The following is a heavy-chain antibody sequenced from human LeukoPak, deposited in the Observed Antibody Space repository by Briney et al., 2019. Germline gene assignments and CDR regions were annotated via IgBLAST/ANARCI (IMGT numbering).Heavy chain of an antibody. CDR2: ISSSSSTI. CDR1: GFTFSSYS. D-gene: IGHD3-22*01. V-gene: IGHV3-48*01. CDR3: ARDLARPYYYDSQAFDI. Sequence: GGSLRLSCAASGFTFSSYSMNWVRQAPGKGLEWVSYISSSSSTIYYADSVKGRSTISRDNAKNSLYLQMNSLRAEDTAVYYCARDLARPYYYDSQAFDIWGQGTMVTVSS. J-gene: IGHJ3*02.